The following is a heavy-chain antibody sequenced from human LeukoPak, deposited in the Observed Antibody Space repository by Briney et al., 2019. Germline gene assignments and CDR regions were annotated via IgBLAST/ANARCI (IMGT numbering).Heavy chain of an antibody. V-gene: IGHV4-4*07. Sequence: SEILSLTCTVSGGSISSYYWSWIRQPAGKGLEWIGRIYTSGSTNYNPSLKSRVTMSVDTSKNQFSLKLSSVTAADTAVYYCARGLRSCGGDCYSEGSWFDPWGQGTLVTVSS. CDR1: GGSISSYY. CDR3: ARGLRSCGGDCYSEGSWFDP. J-gene: IGHJ5*02. D-gene: IGHD2-21*01. CDR2: IYTSGST.